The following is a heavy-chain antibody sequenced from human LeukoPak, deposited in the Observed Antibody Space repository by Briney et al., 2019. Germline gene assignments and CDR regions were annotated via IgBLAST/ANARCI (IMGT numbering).Heavy chain of an antibody. D-gene: IGHD3-22*01. J-gene: IGHJ4*02. CDR3: ARGLAPFYYYDSSGYHSN. CDR2: MNPNSGNT. Sequence: ASVKVSCKASGYTFTSYDINWVRQATGQGLEWMGWMNPNSGNTGYAQKFQGRVTITRNTSISTAYMELSSLRSEDTAVYYCARGLAPFYYYDSSGYHSNWGQGTLVTVSS. V-gene: IGHV1-8*03. CDR1: GYTFTSYD.